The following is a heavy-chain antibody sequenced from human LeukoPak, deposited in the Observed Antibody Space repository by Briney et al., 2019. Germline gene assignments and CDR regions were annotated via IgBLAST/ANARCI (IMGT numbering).Heavy chain of an antibody. CDR3: ARAYVGSLYFDY. CDR2: ISSSSSYI. V-gene: IGHV3-21*01. CDR1: GFTLDDYA. Sequence: GGSLRLSCAASGFTLDDYAMHWVRQAPGKGLEWVSSISSSSSYIYYADSVKGRFTISRDNAKNSLYLQMNSLRAEDTAVYYCARAYVGSLYFDYWGQGTLVTVSS. D-gene: IGHD3-16*01. J-gene: IGHJ4*02.